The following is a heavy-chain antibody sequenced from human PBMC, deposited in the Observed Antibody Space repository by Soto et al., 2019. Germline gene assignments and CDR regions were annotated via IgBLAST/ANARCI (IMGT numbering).Heavy chain of an antibody. V-gene: IGHV1-46*01. D-gene: IGHD2-21*02. CDR3: ARGYCGGDCYPNWFDP. CDR1: GYTFTSYY. Sequence: QVQLVQSGAEVKKPGASVKVSCKASGYTFTSYYMHWVRQAPGQGLEWMGIINPSGGSTSYAQKFQGRVNMTRDTSTSTVYMELSSLRSEDTAVYYCARGYCGGDCYPNWFDPWGQGTLVTVSS. J-gene: IGHJ5*02. CDR2: INPSGGST.